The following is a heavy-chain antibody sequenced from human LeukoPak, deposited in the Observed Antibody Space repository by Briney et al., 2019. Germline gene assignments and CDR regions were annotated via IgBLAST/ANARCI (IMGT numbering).Heavy chain of an antibody. D-gene: IGHD3-10*01. V-gene: IGHV3-33*01. CDR3: ARAYSIIRGLVDY. CDR1: GFTFSSYG. Sequence: GRSLRLSCAASGFTFSSYGMHWVRQAPGKGLEWVAVIWYDGSKKYYADSVKGRFTISRDNSKNTLYLQMNSLRAEDTAVYYCARAYSIIRGLVDYWGQGTLVTVSS. J-gene: IGHJ4*02. CDR2: IWYDGSKK.